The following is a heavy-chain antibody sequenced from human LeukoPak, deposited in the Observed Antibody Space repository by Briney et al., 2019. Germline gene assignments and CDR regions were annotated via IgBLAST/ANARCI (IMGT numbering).Heavy chain of an antibody. D-gene: IGHD6-13*01. Sequence: GGSLRLSCAVSGFTFSSYWMHWVRQAPGKGLVWVSRINSDGSSTSYADSVKGRFTISRDNAKNTLYLQMDSLRAEDTAVYYCARDLPSIAAAGLGYWGQGTLVTVSS. CDR1: GFTFSSYW. V-gene: IGHV3-74*01. J-gene: IGHJ4*02. CDR3: ARDLPSIAAAGLGY. CDR2: INSDGSST.